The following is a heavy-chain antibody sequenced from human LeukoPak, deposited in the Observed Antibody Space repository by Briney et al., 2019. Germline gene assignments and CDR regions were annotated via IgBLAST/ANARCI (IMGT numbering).Heavy chain of an antibody. CDR1: GFTFSSYW. Sequence: GGSLRLSCAASGFTFSSYWMSWVRQALGKGLEWVANIKQDGSDKYYMDSVKGRFTISRDNAKNSLYLQMSSLRDEDTAVYYCARSAGSGSHPFDYWGRGTLVTVSS. D-gene: IGHD1-26*01. CDR2: IKQDGSDK. V-gene: IGHV3-7*04. CDR3: ARSAGSGSHPFDY. J-gene: IGHJ4*02.